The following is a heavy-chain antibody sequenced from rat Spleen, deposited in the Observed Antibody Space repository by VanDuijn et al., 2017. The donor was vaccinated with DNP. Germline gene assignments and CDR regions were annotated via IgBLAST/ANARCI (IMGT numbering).Heavy chain of an antibody. CDR1: GFTFSNYY. V-gene: IGHV5S11*01. D-gene: IGHD5-1*01. CDR3: SRVQLGYYTLDA. J-gene: IGHJ4*01. Sequence: EVQLVESGGGLVQPGRSMKLSWAASGFTFSNYYMAWVRQAPTKGLEGVAFISTGGGNTYYRDSVKGRFTISRDNAKSTLYLQMESQRSEETANYYCSRVQLGYYTLDAWGQGTSVTVSS. CDR2: ISTGGGNT.